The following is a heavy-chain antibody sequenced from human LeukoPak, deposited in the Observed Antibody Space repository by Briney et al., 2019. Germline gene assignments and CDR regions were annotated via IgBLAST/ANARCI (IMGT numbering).Heavy chain of an antibody. CDR2: IYSGGST. J-gene: IGHJ4*02. Sequence: GGSLRLSCAASGFTVSSNYMSWVRQARGKGLEWVSVIYSGGSTYYADSVKGRFTIPRDNSKNTLYLQMGSLRAEDMAVYYCGRVSFGSGSFDYWGQGTLVTVSS. V-gene: IGHV3-66*01. D-gene: IGHD6-19*01. CDR3: GRVSFGSGSFDY. CDR1: GFTVSSNY.